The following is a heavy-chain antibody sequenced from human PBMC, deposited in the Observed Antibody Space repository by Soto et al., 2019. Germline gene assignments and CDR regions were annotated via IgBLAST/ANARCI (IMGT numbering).Heavy chain of an antibody. CDR2: IYHGGST. CDR1: GGSISSGGYS. Sequence: QLQLQESGSGLVKPSQTLSLTCAVSGGSISSGGYSWSWIRQPPGKGLEWIGYIYHGGSTYYNPSLLCRVTSSVDRPKNQLSLKLSSVPAAATAVYYCARSGSYHNSGMDVWGNGTTVTVSS. V-gene: IGHV4-30-2*01. J-gene: IGHJ6*04. D-gene: IGHD3-22*01. CDR3: ARSGSYHNSGMDV.